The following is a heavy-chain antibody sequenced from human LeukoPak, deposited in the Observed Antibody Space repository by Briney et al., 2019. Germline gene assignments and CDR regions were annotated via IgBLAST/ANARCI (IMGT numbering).Heavy chain of an antibody. V-gene: IGHV4-39*01. D-gene: IGHD6-13*01. Sequence: SETLSLTCAVSGASISSNRYSWGWIRQPPGKGLEWIGSIYYSGSTYYNPSLKSRVTISVDTSKNQFSLKVSSVTAADTSVYYCARQAGYTSSWSDYWDQGTLVTVSS. CDR1: GASISSNRYS. CDR3: ARQAGYTSSWSDY. J-gene: IGHJ4*02. CDR2: IYYSGST.